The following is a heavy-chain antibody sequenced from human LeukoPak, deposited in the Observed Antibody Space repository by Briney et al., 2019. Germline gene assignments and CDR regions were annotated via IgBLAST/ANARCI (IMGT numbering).Heavy chain of an antibody. CDR2: IYTSGST. V-gene: IGHV4-4*09. CDR3: AISYDDYGDYGIDY. D-gene: IGHD4-17*01. CDR1: GGSISSYY. Sequence: SETLSLTCTVSGGSISSYYWSWTRQPPGKGLEWIGYIYTSGSTNYNPSLKSRVTISVDTSKNQFSLKLSSVTAADTAVYYCAISYDDYGDYGIDYWGQGTLVTVSS. J-gene: IGHJ4*02.